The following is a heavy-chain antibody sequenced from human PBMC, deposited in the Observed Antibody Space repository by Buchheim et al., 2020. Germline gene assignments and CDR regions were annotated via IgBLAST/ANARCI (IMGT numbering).Heavy chain of an antibody. J-gene: IGHJ6*02. Sequence: EVQLVESGGGLVQPGVSLRLSCAASGFTFSDYWMHWVRQTPGDGLVWVSRINRDGSTTTYADSVKGRFTISRDNDKNTLYLQMNSLRAEDTALYYCARAPDCGGGSCYSKYYYGMDVWGQGTT. V-gene: IGHV3-74*01. CDR3: ARAPDCGGGSCYSKYYYGMDV. CDR2: INRDGSTT. D-gene: IGHD2-15*01. CDR1: GFTFSDYW.